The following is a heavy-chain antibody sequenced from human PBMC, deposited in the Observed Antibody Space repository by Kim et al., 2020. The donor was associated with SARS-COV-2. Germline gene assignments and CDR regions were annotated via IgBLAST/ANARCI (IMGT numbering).Heavy chain of an antibody. Sequence: GGSLRLSCAASGFTFSDYYMSWIRQAPGKGLEWVSYISSSGSTIYYADSVKGRFTISRDNAKNSLYLQMNSLRAEDTAVYYCARDYCSSTSSLYVPCYYYYGMDVWGQGTTVTVSS. CDR3: ARDYCSSTSSLYVPCYYYYGMDV. CDR1: GFTFSDYY. J-gene: IGHJ6*02. CDR2: ISSSGSTI. V-gene: IGHV3-11*01. D-gene: IGHD2-2*01.